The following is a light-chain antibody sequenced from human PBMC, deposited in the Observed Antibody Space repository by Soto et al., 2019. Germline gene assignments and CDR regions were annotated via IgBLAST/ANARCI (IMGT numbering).Light chain of an antibody. J-gene: IGLJ1*01. CDR2: EVS. CDR3: NSQTSSGIRV. Sequence: QSALTQPASGSGSPGQSITISCTGTSSDVGGSNHVSWYQHHPGKAPKLIIYEVSYRPSGVSNRFSGSKSGYTASLTISGLQAEDEADYYCNSQTSSGIRVFGTGTKLTVL. CDR1: SSDVGGSNH. V-gene: IGLV2-14*01.